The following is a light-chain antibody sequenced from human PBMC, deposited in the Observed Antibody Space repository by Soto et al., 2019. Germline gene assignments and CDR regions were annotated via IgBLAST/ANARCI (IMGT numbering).Light chain of an antibody. Sequence: EFTQSPWTLPLYPEESATLSCRASQNFGSSYLAWYQQKPGQAPRLLIYGASSRATGIPDRFSGSGSGTDFTLAISRVEPEDFAVYYCQQYGSLPIPFGQGTRLEIK. CDR1: QNFGSSY. J-gene: IGKJ5*01. CDR2: GAS. CDR3: QQYGSLPIP. V-gene: IGKV3-20*01.